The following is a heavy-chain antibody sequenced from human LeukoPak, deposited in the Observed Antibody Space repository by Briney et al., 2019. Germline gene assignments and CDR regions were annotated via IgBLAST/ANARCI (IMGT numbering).Heavy chain of an antibody. CDR2: IYPCDSDT. Sequence: GGPLKISFKGSGYGFTSYWIGGVRQVPGKGLEWRGIIYPCDSDTRYSPSFQGQVTISADKSISTDYLQWSSLKASDAAMYYCARVSPFYDSSGYNGYWRQGRLVSVSS. J-gene: IGHJ4*02. V-gene: IGHV5-51*01. D-gene: IGHD3-22*01. CDR3: ARVSPFYDSSGYNGY. CDR1: GYGFTSYW.